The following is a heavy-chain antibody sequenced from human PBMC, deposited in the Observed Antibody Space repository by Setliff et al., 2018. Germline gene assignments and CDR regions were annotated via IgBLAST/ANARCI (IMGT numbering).Heavy chain of an antibody. CDR3: ARVSEQYLAFDY. CDR1: GYTFTAYY. J-gene: IGHJ4*02. V-gene: IGHV1-2*02. Sequence: ASVKVSCKASGYTFTAYYMHWVRQAPGQGPEWMGWINPDSGATNFAQKFQGRVTMTWDTSITTAYMDLGRLMSHDTAVYFCARVSEQYLAFDYWGQGTLVTVSS. CDR2: INPDSGAT. D-gene: IGHD4-4*01.